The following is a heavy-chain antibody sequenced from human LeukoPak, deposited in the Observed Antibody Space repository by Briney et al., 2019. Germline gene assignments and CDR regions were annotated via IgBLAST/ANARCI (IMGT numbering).Heavy chain of an antibody. J-gene: IGHJ4*02. Sequence: SETLSLTCTVSGGSISNYYWSWIRQPPGKGLEWIGHIYYSGSTNYNPSLKSRVTISVDTSKNQFSLKLSSVTAADTAVYYCAREVSRWPYYFDYWGQGTLVTVSS. CDR1: GGSISNYY. D-gene: IGHD4-23*01. CDR3: AREVSRWPYYFDY. V-gene: IGHV4-59*12. CDR2: IYYSGST.